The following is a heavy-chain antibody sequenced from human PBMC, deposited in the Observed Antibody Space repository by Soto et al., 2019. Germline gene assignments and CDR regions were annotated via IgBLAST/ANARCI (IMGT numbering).Heavy chain of an antibody. CDR3: AQRYCAASGTRYDFDY. V-gene: IGHV2-5*02. D-gene: IGHD1-26*01. CDR2: IYWDDDK. CDR1: GFSFSTSAVG. Sequence: QITLTESGPTLVKPTQTLTLTCTFSGFSFSTSAVGVGWIRQPPGKALEWLALIYWDDDKRYSPFLKSRLTIAKDTSTNQVVLTLTNMDPVDTCTYSCAQRYCAASGTRYDFDYWGQGTLVTVSS. J-gene: IGHJ4*02.